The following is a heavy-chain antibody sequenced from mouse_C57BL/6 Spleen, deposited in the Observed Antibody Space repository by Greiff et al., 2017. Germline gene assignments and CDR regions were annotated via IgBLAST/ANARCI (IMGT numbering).Heavy chain of an antibody. CDR1: GYTFTSYW. CDR3: ARGGPEAWFAY. D-gene: IGHD3-3*01. J-gene: IGHJ3*01. CDR2: IDPSDSYT. Sequence: VQLQQPGAELVMPGASVKLSCKASGYTFTSYWMHWVKQRPGQGLEWIGEIDPSDSYTNYNQKFKGKSTLTVDKSSSTAYMQLSSLTSEDSAVYYCARGGPEAWFAYWGQGTLVTVSA. V-gene: IGHV1-69*01.